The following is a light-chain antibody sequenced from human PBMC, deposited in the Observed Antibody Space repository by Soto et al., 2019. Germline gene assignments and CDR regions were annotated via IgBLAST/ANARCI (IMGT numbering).Light chain of an antibody. CDR2: DAS. CDR1: QSISTW. Sequence: DIQMTQSPSTLSASVGDSVTITCRASQSISTWLVWYQQKPGKAPKLLIYDASSLEGGVPSRFSGSGSGTEFTLTISGLQPDDFATYYCQQYNSAPLTFGGGTKVDIK. CDR3: QQYNSAPLT. V-gene: IGKV1-5*01. J-gene: IGKJ4*01.